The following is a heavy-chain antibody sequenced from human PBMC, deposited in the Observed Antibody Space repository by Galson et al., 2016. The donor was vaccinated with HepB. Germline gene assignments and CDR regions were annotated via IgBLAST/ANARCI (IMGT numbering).Heavy chain of an antibody. J-gene: IGHJ3*02. CDR3: AHYRSGWFSTGPDAFDT. CDR1: GFSLSTSGMA. D-gene: IGHD6-19*01. V-gene: IGHV2-5*02. Sequence: PALVKPTQTLTLTCDVSGFSLSTSGMAVAWIRQPPGKALEWFALIYWDDDKRYRPSLKSRITLTRDTYKNQVVLNMTNMDPADTATYYCAHYRSGWFSTGPDAFDTGGQGTMVTGSS. CDR2: IYWDDDK.